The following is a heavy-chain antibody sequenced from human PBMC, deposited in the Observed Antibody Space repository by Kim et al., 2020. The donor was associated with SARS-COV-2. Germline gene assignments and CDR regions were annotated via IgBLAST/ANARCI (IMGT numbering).Heavy chain of an antibody. D-gene: IGHD1-1*01. J-gene: IGHJ6*02. CDR2: ISGSGGST. CDR3: AKVPTGTRNYYYYGMDV. V-gene: IGHV3-23*01. CDR1: GFTFSSYA. Sequence: GGSLRLSCAASGFTFSSYAMSWVRQAPGKGLEWVSAISGSGGSTYYADSVKGRFTISRDNSKNTLYLQMNSLRAEDTAVYYCAKVPTGTRNYYYYGMDVWGPGTTCTVSS.